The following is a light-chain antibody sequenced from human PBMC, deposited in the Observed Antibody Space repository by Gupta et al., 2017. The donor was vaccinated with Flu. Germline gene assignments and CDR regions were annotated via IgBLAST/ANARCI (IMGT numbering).Light chain of an antibody. CDR2: GAS. CDR3: QQSYNTLQT. CDR1: QSIGTC. J-gene: IGKJ4*02. Sequence: PSSVSAAVGDRVTITCRASQSIGTCLNWYQQKPGKAPKFLISGASIVQSGVPSRFSGSGSGTNFTLTISSLQPDDFATYYCQQSYNTLQTFGEGTKVEIK. V-gene: IGKV1-39*01.